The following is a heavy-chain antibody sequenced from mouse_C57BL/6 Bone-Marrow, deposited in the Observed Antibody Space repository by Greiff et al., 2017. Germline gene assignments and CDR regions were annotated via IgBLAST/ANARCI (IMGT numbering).Heavy chain of an antibody. CDR3: ARDSNYVWVAY. CDR1: GYTFTSYW. CDR2: IDPSDSYT. D-gene: IGHD2-5*01. J-gene: IGHJ3*01. Sequence: QVQLQQPGAELVMPGASVKLSCKASGYTFTSYWMHWVKQRPGQGLEWIGEIDPSDSYTNYNQTFKGKSTLTVDKSSSTAYMQLSSLTSEDSAVYCCARDSNYVWVAYWGQGTLVTVSA. V-gene: IGHV1-69*01.